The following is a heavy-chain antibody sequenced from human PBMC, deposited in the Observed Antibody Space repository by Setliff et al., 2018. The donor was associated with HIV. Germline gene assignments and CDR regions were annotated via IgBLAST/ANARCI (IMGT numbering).Heavy chain of an antibody. CDR1: GGSITSGSDY. Sequence: TSETLSLTCTVSGGSITSGSDYWSWIRQPAGEGLEWIGHIHVSGTTNYNPSLKSRVTISIDTSKHQFSLKLTSVTAADTALYYCARGLTARRVGNFDYWGRGTLVTVSS. CDR2: IHVSGTT. J-gene: IGHJ4*02. V-gene: IGHV4-61*09. D-gene: IGHD6-6*01. CDR3: ARGLTARRVGNFDY.